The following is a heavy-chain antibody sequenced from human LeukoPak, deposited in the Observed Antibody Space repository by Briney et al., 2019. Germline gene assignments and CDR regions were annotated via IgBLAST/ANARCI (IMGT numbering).Heavy chain of an antibody. CDR3: ARGRIAAGTDYYGMDV. CDR1: GGTFSSYA. Sequence: ASVKVSCKASGGTFSSYAISWVRQAPGQGLEWMGGIIPIFGTANYAQKFQGRVTITADESTSTAYMELSSLRSEDTAVYYCARGRIAAGTDYYGMDVWGQGTTVTVSS. J-gene: IGHJ6*02. V-gene: IGHV1-69*13. CDR2: IIPIFGTA. D-gene: IGHD6-13*01.